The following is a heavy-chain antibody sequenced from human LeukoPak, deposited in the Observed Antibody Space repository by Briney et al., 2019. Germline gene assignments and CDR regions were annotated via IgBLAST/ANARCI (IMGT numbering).Heavy chain of an antibody. CDR3: AKCHSGNYYYGMDV. J-gene: IGHJ6*02. Sequence: GGSLRLSCAASGFTFSSCAMHWVRQAPGKGLEWVSVISGSGGSTYYADSVKGRFTISRDNSKNTLYLQMNSLGAEDTAVYYCAKCHSGNYYYGMDVWGQGTTVTVSS. V-gene: IGHV3-23*01. D-gene: IGHD1-26*01. CDR2: ISGSGGST. CDR1: GFTFSSCA.